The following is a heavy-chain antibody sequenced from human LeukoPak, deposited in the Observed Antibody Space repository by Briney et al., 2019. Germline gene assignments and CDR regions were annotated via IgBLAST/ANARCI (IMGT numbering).Heavy chain of an antibody. CDR2: IYPGDSDT. Sequence: GESLKISCKGSGYSFTKFWVGWVRQMPGKGLEWMGIIYPGDSDTRYSPSFQGQVTISADKSISTAYLQWSSLKASDTAMYYCATTIAARSSEYFQHWGQGTLVTVSS. CDR3: ATTIAARSSEYFQH. CDR1: GYSFTKFW. V-gene: IGHV5-51*01. D-gene: IGHD6-6*01. J-gene: IGHJ1*01.